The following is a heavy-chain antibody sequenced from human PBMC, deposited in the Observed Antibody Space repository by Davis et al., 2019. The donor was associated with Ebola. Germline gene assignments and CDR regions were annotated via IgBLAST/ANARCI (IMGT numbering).Heavy chain of an antibody. CDR1: GGSFSGYY. V-gene: IGHV4-34*01. CDR2: INHSGST. Sequence: SETLSLTCAVYGGSFSGYYWSWIRQPPGKGLEWIGEINHSGSTNYNPSLKSRVTISVDPSKNQFSLKLSSVTAADTAVYYCARRRSWDPRWYYYGMDVWGQGTTVTVSS. CDR3: ARRRSWDPRWYYYGMDV. D-gene: IGHD4-23*01. J-gene: IGHJ6*02.